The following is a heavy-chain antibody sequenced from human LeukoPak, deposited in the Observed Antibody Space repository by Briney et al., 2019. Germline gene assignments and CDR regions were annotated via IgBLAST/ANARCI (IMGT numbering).Heavy chain of an antibody. D-gene: IGHD1-26*01. CDR2: IIPTFGTA. V-gene: IGHV1-69*01. CDR1: GGTFSSYA. Sequence: ASVKVSCKASGGTFSSYAISWVRQAPGQGLEWMGGIIPTFGTANHAQKFQGRVTITADESTSTAYMELSSLRSEDTAVYYCARGRELLRDAFDIWGQGTMVTVSS. CDR3: ARGRELLRDAFDI. J-gene: IGHJ3*02.